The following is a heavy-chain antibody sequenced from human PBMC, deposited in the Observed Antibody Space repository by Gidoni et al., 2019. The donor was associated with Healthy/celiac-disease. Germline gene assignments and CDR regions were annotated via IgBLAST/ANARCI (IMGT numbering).Heavy chain of an antibody. CDR1: GGTFSSYA. CDR2: MIPILGIA. Sequence: QVQLGQSGAEVKKPGASVKVSCKASGGTFSSYALSWVRQAPGQGLEWMGRMIPILGIANYAQQFQGSVTITADKSTSTAYMELSSLRSEYTAVYYCAVSTTNDTKCWGQGTLVTVSS. J-gene: IGHJ4*02. D-gene: IGHD4-17*01. CDR3: AVSTTNDTKC. V-gene: IGHV1-69*04.